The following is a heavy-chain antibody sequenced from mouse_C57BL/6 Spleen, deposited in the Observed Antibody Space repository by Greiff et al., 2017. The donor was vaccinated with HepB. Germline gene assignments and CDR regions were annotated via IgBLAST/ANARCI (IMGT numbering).Heavy chain of an antibody. CDR2: INPSTGGT. V-gene: IGHV1-42*01. CDR1: GYSFTGYY. CDR3: ARTPRYYSNYSYAMDY. J-gene: IGHJ4*01. Sequence: EVQLQQSGPELVKPGASVKISCKASGYSFTGYYMNWVKQSPEKSLEWIGEINPSTGGTTYNQKFKAKATLTVDKSSSTAYMQLKSLTSEDSAVYYCARTPRYYSNYSYAMDYWGQGTSVTVSS. D-gene: IGHD2-5*01.